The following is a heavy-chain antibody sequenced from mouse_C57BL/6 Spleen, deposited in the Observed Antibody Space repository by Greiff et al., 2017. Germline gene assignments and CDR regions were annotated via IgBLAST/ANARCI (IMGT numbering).Heavy chain of an antibody. Sequence: QVQLQQSGAELARPGASVKLSCKASGYTFTSYGISWVKQRTGQGLEWIGEIYPRSGNTSYNEKFKGKATLTADKSSSTAYMELRSLTSEDSAVYFCARDGRGYAMDYWGQGTSVTVSS. CDR1: GYTFTSYG. CDR2: IYPRSGNT. V-gene: IGHV1-81*01. CDR3: ARDGRGYAMDY. D-gene: IGHD1-1*01. J-gene: IGHJ4*01.